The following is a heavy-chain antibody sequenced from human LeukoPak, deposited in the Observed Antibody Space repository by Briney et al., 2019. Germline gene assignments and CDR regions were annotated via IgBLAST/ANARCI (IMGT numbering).Heavy chain of an antibody. Sequence: PGGSLRLSCAASGFTFSGSAMHWVRQASGKGREWVGRIRSKANSYATAYAASVKGRFTISRDDSKNTAYLQMNSLKTEDTAVYYCTRPPDQYSSSSFSYYYMDVWGKGTTVTVSS. V-gene: IGHV3-73*01. CDR2: IRSKANSYAT. CDR1: GFTFSGSA. CDR3: TRPPDQYSSSSFSYYYMDV. D-gene: IGHD6-6*01. J-gene: IGHJ6*03.